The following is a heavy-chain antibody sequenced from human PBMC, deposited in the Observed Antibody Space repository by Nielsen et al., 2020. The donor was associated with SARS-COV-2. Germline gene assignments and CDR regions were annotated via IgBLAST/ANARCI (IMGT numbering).Heavy chain of an antibody. CDR3: ARGIYDFLSGSDVSLNGLDV. V-gene: IGHV4-34*01. CDR1: GGAFSGYR. Sequence: SETLSLTCGVSGGAFSGYRWTWVRQSPGKWLEWLGEINDSGTTNYNPPLTGRVSISQDASKRQLSLKLSSVTAADTALYFCARGIYDFLSGSDVSLNGLDVWGQGTTVTVSS. J-gene: IGHJ6*02. D-gene: IGHD3-3*01. CDR2: INDSGTT.